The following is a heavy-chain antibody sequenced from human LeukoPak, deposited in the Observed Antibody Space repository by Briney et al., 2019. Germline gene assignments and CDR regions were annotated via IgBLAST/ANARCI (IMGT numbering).Heavy chain of an antibody. CDR2: IYYSGST. Sequence: SETLSLTCTVSGGSISSSSYYWGWIRQAPGKGLEWIGSIYYSGSTYYNPSLKSRVTISVDTSKNQFSLKLSSVTAADTAVYYCARTGIAVADRIDYWGQGTLVTVSS. D-gene: IGHD6-19*01. V-gene: IGHV4-39*07. CDR3: ARTGIAVADRIDY. J-gene: IGHJ4*02. CDR1: GGSISSSSYY.